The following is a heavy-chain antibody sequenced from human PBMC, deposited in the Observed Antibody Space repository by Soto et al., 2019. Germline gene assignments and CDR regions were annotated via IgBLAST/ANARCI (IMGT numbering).Heavy chain of an antibody. CDR3: ARVTIFEYWFDP. Sequence: SETLSLTCAVSSYSISCGFYWAWIRQPPGKGLEWIGNIYHSGSAHYNPSLKSRVTMSVDTSKNNFSLRLTSVTAADTAVYYCARVTIFEYWFDPWGQGILVTVS. CDR1: SYSISCGFY. J-gene: IGHJ5*02. CDR2: IYHSGSA. D-gene: IGHD3-3*01. V-gene: IGHV4-38-2*01.